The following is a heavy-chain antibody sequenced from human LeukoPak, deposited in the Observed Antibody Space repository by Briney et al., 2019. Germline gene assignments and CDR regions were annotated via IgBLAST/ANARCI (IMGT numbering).Heavy chain of an antibody. CDR2: ISWNSGSI. V-gene: IGHV3-9*01. J-gene: IGHJ4*02. Sequence: PGGSLRLSRAASGFTFDDYAMHWVRQAPGKGLEWVSGISWNSGSIGYADSVKGRFTISRDNAKNSLYLQMNSLRAEDTALYYCAKDRGLRYFDWNDYWGQGTLVTVSS. D-gene: IGHD3-9*01. CDR1: GFTFDDYA. CDR3: AKDRGLRYFDWNDY.